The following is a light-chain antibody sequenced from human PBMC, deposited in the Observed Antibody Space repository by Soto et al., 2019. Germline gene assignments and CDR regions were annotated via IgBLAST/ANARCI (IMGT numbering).Light chain of an antibody. CDR3: MHSIDWPWT. J-gene: IGKJ1*01. Sequence: VLTQSPLSVSVTVGQPASISCRSSRSLVFSDGNTYLHWFQQRPGQSPRRLIDNVSTRYTGVPDRFTGSGSGTDFTLEISRVEAEDVGMYYCMHSIDWPWTFGQGTKVDIK. V-gene: IGKV2-30*01. CDR1: RSLVFSDGNTY. CDR2: NVS.